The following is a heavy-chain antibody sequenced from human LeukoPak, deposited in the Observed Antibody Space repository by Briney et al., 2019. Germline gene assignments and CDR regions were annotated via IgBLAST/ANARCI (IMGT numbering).Heavy chain of an antibody. J-gene: IGHJ4*02. CDR1: GGSISSYY. V-gene: IGHV4-59*08. D-gene: IGHD2/OR15-2a*01. CDR3: AGHHPRNTVDF. CDR2: IYYSGST. Sequence: SETLSLTCTVSGGSISSYYWSWIWQPPGKGLEWIGYIYYSGSTNYNPSLKSRVTISLDTSKNQFSLKLSSVTAADTAVYYCAGHHPRNTVDFWGQGTLVTVSS.